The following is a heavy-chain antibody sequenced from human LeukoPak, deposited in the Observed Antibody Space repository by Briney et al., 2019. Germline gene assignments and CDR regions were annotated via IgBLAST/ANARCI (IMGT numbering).Heavy chain of an antibody. Sequence: PSETLSLTCSVSGGSISPHYWSWIRQSPGKGLEWIGWIYHSGETSYNPSLKSRVTISLDTSKNQFSLKLSSVTAADTAVYYCARVGSGYSNWYFDLWGRGTLVTVSS. CDR1: GGSISPHY. CDR2: IYHSGET. J-gene: IGHJ2*01. CDR3: ARVGSGYSNWYFDL. D-gene: IGHD3-22*01. V-gene: IGHV4-59*11.